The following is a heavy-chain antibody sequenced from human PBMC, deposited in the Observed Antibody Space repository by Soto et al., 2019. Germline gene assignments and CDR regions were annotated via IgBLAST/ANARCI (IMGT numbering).Heavy chain of an antibody. CDR1: GYSFISYG. J-gene: IGHJ4*02. V-gene: IGHV1-18*04. Sequence: QGQLVQSGVEVKKPGASVKVSCKASGYSFISYGIGWVRQAPGQGLEWMGWITVNSGNTNYPQKSQGRVTMITDTSTSTAYMELRSLTSDDSAIYYCGRGLGGGWYYFDYWGPGTLVTVSS. CDR3: GRGLGGGWYYFDY. D-gene: IGHD6-19*01. CDR2: ITVNSGNT.